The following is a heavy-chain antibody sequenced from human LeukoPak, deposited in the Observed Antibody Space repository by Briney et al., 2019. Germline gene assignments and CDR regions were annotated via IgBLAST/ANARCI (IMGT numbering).Heavy chain of an antibody. Sequence: VASVKVSCKAPGYTFSGYYMHWVRQAPGQGLEWMGWINPNSGGTNYAQKFQGRATMTRDTSISTAYMELSRLRSDDTAVYYCARDRGYCSGGSCQNFDYWGQGTLATVSS. V-gene: IGHV1-2*02. CDR1: GYTFSGYY. J-gene: IGHJ4*02. CDR3: ARDRGYCSGGSCQNFDY. D-gene: IGHD2-15*01. CDR2: INPNSGGT.